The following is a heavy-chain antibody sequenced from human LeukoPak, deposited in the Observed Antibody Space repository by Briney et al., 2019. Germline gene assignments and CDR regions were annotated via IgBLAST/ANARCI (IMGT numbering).Heavy chain of an antibody. J-gene: IGHJ4*02. CDR1: GFTFSSYA. D-gene: IGHD2-2*01. CDR3: ANHPPAYCSSTSCYAPN. V-gene: IGHV3-23*01. Sequence: PGGSLRLSCAASGFTFSSYAMSWVGQAPGKGLEWVSAISGSGGSTYYADSVKGRFTISRDNTKNTLYLQMNSLRAEDTAVYYCANHPPAYCSSTSCYAPNWGQGTLVTVSS. CDR2: ISGSGGST.